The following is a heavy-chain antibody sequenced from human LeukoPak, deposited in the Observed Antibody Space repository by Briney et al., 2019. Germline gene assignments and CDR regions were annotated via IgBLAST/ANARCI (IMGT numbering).Heavy chain of an antibody. D-gene: IGHD6-6*01. J-gene: IGHJ4*02. Sequence: SETLSLTCAVYGGSFSGYYWSWIRQPPGKGLEWIGEINHSGSTNYNPSLKSRATISVDTSKNQFSLKLSSVTAADTAVYYCARVIAARPGVPDYWGQGTLVTVSS. V-gene: IGHV4-34*01. CDR3: ARVIAARPGVPDY. CDR2: INHSGST. CDR1: GGSFSGYY.